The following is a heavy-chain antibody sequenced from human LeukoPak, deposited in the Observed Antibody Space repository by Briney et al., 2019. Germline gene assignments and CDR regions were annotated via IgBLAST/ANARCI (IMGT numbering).Heavy chain of an antibody. D-gene: IGHD3-10*01. CDR1: GVSISSYY. Sequence: SETLSLTCTVSGVSISSYYWSWIRQPPGKGLEWVGHIYYLGSTNYNPSLKGRVTISIDTSKNYFSLKLNSVIAADTAVYYCARDRPGSYWYFDLWGRGTLVTVSS. CDR2: IYYLGST. CDR3: ARDRPGSYWYFDL. V-gene: IGHV4-59*01. J-gene: IGHJ2*01.